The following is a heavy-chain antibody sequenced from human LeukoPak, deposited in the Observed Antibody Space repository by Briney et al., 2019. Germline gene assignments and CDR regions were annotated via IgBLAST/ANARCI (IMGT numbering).Heavy chain of an antibody. CDR3: ARDRIAAAGDFDY. D-gene: IGHD6-13*01. CDR1: GGTFSSYA. Sequence: SVKVSCKASGGTFSSYAISWVRQAPGQGLEWMGRIIPIVGTANYAQKLQGRVTITTDESTSTAYMELSSLKSEDTAVYYCARDRIAAAGDFDYWGQGTLVTVSS. J-gene: IGHJ4*02. V-gene: IGHV1-69*05. CDR2: IIPIVGTA.